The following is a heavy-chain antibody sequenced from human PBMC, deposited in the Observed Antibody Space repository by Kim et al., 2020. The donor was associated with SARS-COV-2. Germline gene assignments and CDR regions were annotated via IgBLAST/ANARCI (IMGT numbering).Heavy chain of an antibody. CDR1: GYTFTSYA. V-gene: IGHV7-4-1*02. Sequence: ASVKVSCKSSGYTFTSYAMNWVRQAPGQGLEWMGWINSNTGNPTYAQGFTGRFVFSLDTSVSTAYLQISSLKAEETAVYFCSREAVDIPYWGQGPLVTVS. CDR2: INSNTGNP. D-gene: IGHD2-2*03. J-gene: IGHJ4*02. CDR3: SREAVDIPY.